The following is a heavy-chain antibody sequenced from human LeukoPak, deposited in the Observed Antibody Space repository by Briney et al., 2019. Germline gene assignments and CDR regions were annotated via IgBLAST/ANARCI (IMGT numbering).Heavy chain of an antibody. D-gene: IGHD2-15*01. V-gene: IGHV4-59*11. CDR3: AREVFGGKKSFDP. CDR1: GGSISNHY. Sequence: PSETLSLTCTVSGGSISNHYWSWIRQPPGKGLEWIGYIYYSGSTNYNPSLKSRVTISVDTSKNQFSLKLSSVTAAATAVYYCAREVFGGKKSFDPWGQGTLVTVSS. J-gene: IGHJ5*02. CDR2: IYYSGST.